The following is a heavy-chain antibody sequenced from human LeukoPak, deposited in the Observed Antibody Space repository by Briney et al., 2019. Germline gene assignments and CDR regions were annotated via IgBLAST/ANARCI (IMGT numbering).Heavy chain of an antibody. J-gene: IGHJ4*02. CDR2: ISARGHAT. Sequence: PGGSLRLSCAASGFTFSSYAMSWVRQAPGKGLEAPGKGLEWVSTISARGHATYYPDSVRGRFTISRDNSKSTLHLQMDSLRAEDSALYYCAKWPEGATPKFHHWGQGTLVTVSS. CDR3: AKWPEGATPKFHH. CDR1: GFTFSSYA. V-gene: IGHV3-23*01. D-gene: IGHD1-26*01.